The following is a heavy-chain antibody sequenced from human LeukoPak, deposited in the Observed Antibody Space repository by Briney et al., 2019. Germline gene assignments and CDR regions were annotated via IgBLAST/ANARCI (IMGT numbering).Heavy chain of an antibody. CDR2: IYTSGST. Sequence: PSETLSLTCTASGGSISSGSYYWSWIRQPAGKGLEWIGRIYTSGSTNYNPSLKSRGTISVDTSKNQFSLKLSSATAADTAVYYCARRRRYSSGWYESWGQGTLVTVSS. CDR1: GGSISSGSYY. D-gene: IGHD6-19*01. J-gene: IGHJ5*01. V-gene: IGHV4-61*02. CDR3: ARRRRYSSGWYES.